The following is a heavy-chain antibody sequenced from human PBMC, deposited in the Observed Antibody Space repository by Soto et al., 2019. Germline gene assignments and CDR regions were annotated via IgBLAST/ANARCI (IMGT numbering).Heavy chain of an antibody. CDR3: ATSRGRSWMFYWFDP. D-gene: IGHD6-13*01. Sequence: ASVKVSCKDSVYTFTSYAIGWGRQAPGQGLEWMGWISAYNGNTNYAQKLQGRVTMTTDTSTSTAYMELRSLRSDDTAVYYCATSRGRSWMFYWFDPWGQGTVVTVSS. J-gene: IGHJ5*02. CDR2: ISAYNGNT. CDR1: VYTFTSYA. V-gene: IGHV1-18*01.